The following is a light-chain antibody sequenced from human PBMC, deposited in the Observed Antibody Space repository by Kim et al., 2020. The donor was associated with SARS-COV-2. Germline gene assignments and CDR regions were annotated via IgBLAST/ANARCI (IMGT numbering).Light chain of an antibody. CDR2: SNN. J-gene: IGLJ3*02. V-gene: IGLV1-44*01. CDR3: AAWDDSLNVWV. CDR1: SSNIGRNT. Sequence: QSVLTQPPSASGTPGQRVTISCSGSSSNIGRNTVNWYQQLPGTAPKLLIYSNNQRPSGVPDRFSGSKSGTSASLAISGLQSEDEADYYCAAWDDSLNVWVFGGGTQLTVL.